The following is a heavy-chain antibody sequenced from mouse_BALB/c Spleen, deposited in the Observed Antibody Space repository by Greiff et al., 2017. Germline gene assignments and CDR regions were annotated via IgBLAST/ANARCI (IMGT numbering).Heavy chain of an antibody. Sequence: VHVKQSGAELVKPGASVKLSCTASGFNIKDTYMHWVKQRPEQGLEWIGRIDPANGNTKYDPKFQGKATITADTSSNTAYLQLSSLTSEDTAVYYCAREGFITTVVGSMDYWGQGTSVTVSS. CDR3: AREGFITTVVGSMDY. J-gene: IGHJ4*01. CDR2: IDPANGNT. D-gene: IGHD1-1*01. V-gene: IGHV14-3*02. CDR1: GFNIKDTY.